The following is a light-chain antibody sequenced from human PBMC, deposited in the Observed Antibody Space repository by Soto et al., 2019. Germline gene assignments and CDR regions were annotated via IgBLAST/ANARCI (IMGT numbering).Light chain of an antibody. CDR3: QQYETWPPT. Sequence: DIVRTQSPATLSVSPGERVTLSCRASQGVNSKLAWYQQKPGQAPRLLIYDASTRATGIPARFSGSGSGTEFTLTISSQQSEDFAVYCCQQYETWPPTFGQGTKVEIE. J-gene: IGKJ1*01. CDR2: DAS. V-gene: IGKV3-15*01. CDR1: QGVNSK.